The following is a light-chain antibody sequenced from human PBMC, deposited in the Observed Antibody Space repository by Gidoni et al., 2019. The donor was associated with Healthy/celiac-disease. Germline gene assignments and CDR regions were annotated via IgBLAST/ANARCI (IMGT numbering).Light chain of an antibody. V-gene: IGKV3-15*01. Sequence: EIVMTQSPATLSVSPGERATLSCRASQSVSSNLAWYQQKPGQAPRLLIYGASTRATGIPARLRGSGYGTEFTLTISSLQSEDFAVYYCQQYNNWPLFTFGPGTKVDIK. CDR3: QQYNNWPLFT. CDR1: QSVSSN. J-gene: IGKJ3*01. CDR2: GAS.